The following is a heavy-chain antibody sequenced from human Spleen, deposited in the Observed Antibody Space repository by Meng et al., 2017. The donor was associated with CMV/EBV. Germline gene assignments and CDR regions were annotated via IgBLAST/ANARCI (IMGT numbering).Heavy chain of an antibody. J-gene: IGHJ1*01. CDR1: GFTFSSYA. V-gene: IGHV3-30*04. D-gene: IGHD2-2*01. CDR2: ISYDGSDK. CDR3: ARRMCTSTSCHEYFQH. Sequence: GESLKISCAASGFTFSSYAMHWVRQAPGKGLEWVAVISYDGSDKYYADSVKGRFTISRDNSKNTLYLQMKSLRPEDTAVYYCARRMCTSTSCHEYFQHWGQGTLVTVSS.